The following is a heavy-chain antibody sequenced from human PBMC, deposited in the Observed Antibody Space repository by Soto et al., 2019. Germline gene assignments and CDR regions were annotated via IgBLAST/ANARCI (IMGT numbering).Heavy chain of an antibody. Sequence: SGPTLVNPTHTLTLTCIFSGFSLRTSGVGVGWIRQPPGKALEWLGFIYWKDDKRYSPSLKSRLTITKDTSKNQVVLTMTNMVTVDTATYYCSESGSSGRYGWFVPWGQGTLVTVSS. CDR2: IYWKDDK. D-gene: IGHD6-19*01. CDR1: GFSLRTSGVG. J-gene: IGHJ5*02. CDR3: SESGSSGRYGWFVP. V-gene: IGHV2-5*01.